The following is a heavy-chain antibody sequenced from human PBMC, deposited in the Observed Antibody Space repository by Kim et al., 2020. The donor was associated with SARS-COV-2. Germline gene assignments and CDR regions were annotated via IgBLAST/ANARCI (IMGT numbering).Heavy chain of an antibody. D-gene: IGHD3-3*01. V-gene: IGHV1-18*04. J-gene: IGHJ4*02. CDR1: GYTFTSYG. CDR2: ISAYNGNT. CDR3: ARSGLDFWSGYCVY. Sequence: ASVKVSCKASGYTFTSYGISWVRQAPGQGLEWMGWISAYNGNTNYAQKLQGRVTMTTDTSTSTAYMELRSLRSNDTAVYYCARSGLDFWSGYCVYWGQGTLVTVSS.